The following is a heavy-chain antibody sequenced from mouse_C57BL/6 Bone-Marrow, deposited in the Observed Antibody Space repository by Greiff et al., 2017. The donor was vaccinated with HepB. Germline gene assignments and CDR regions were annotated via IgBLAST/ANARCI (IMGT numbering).Heavy chain of an antibody. CDR3: TILVSSYFDY. Sequence: EVQLQQSGPELVKPGASVKISCKASGYTFTDYYMNWVKQSHGKSLEWIGDINPNNGGTSYNQKFKGKAILTADKSSSTAYMELRSLTSEDSAVYYCTILVSSYFDYWGQGTTLTVSS. CDR1: GYTFTDYY. V-gene: IGHV1-26*01. J-gene: IGHJ2*01. CDR2: INPNNGGT. D-gene: IGHD2-10*02.